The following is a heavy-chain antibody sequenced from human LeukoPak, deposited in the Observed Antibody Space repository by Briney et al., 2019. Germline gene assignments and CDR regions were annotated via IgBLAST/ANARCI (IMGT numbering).Heavy chain of an antibody. V-gene: IGHV4-4*07. D-gene: IGHD1-1*01. CDR1: GGSISSYY. CDR3: ARPRLIRKSGTPPFW. CDR2: IYTSGST. J-gene: IGHJ4*02. Sequence: SETLSLTCTVSGGSISSYYWSWIRQPAGKGLEWIGRIYTSGSTNYNPSLKSRVTMSVDTSKNQFSLKLSSVTAADTAVYYCARPRLIRKSGTPPFWWGQGTLVTVSS.